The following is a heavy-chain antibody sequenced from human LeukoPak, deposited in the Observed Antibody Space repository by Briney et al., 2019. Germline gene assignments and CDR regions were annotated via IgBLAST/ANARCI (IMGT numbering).Heavy chain of an antibody. CDR1: GFIFSSYG. D-gene: IGHD3-16*01. Sequence: GGSLRLSCAASGFIFSSYGMNWVRQAPGKGLEWVSGIYKNGRERYADSVMGRFTISRDNSKKTLYLQMNSLRAEDTAVYYCAKSHILGAYWGQGTLVTVSS. V-gene: IGHV3-23*05. J-gene: IGHJ4*02. CDR3: AKSHILGAY. CDR2: IYKNGRER.